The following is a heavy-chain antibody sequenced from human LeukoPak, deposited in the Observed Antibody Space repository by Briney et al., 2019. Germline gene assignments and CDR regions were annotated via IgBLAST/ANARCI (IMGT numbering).Heavy chain of an antibody. D-gene: IGHD3-10*01. V-gene: IGHV3-30*04. CDR2: ISNDGCDK. Sequence: GRSLRLSCAASGFTFSNYALHWVRQAPGKGLEWVAIISNDGCDKYYADSVKGRFTISRDNSKNTLYLQMDSLRAEDTALYYCAILFTMVDDQNDYWGQGTLVTVSS. J-gene: IGHJ4*02. CDR3: AILFTMVDDQNDY. CDR1: GFTFSNYA.